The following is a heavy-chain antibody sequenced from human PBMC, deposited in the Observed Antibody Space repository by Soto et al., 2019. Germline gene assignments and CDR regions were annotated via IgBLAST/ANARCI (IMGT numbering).Heavy chain of an antibody. Sequence: GASVKVSCKASGYTFTSYGISWVRQAPGQGLEWMGWISAYNGNTNYAQKLQGRVTMTTDTSTSTAYMELRSLRSDDTAVYYCARVPGAGGSATPYFDYWGQGTLVTVSS. D-gene: IGHD2-15*01. J-gene: IGHJ4*02. V-gene: IGHV1-18*01. CDR1: GYTFTSYG. CDR3: ARVPGAGGSATPYFDY. CDR2: ISAYNGNT.